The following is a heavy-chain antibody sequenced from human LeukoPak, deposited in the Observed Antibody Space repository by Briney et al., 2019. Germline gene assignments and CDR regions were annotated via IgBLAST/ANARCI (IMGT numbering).Heavy chain of an antibody. CDR3: ARSRQRWYASSDY. V-gene: IGHV1-2*04. D-gene: IGHD6-13*01. Sequence: ASVTVSCKASGYTFTGYYMHWVRQAPGQGIEWMGWINPNSGGTNYAQKFQGWVTMTRDTSISTAYMELSRLRSDDTAVYYCARSRQRWYASSDYWGQGTLVTVSS. CDR2: INPNSGGT. CDR1: GYTFTGYY. J-gene: IGHJ4*02.